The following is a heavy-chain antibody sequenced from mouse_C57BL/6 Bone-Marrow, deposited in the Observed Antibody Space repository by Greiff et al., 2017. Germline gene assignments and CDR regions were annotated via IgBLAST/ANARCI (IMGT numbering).Heavy chain of an antibody. Sequence: EVKLMESGGGLVKPGGSLKLSCAASGFTFSDYGMHWVRQAPEKGLEWVAYISSGSSTIYYPDTVKGRFTISRDNAKNTLSLQMTSLRSEDTAMYYCAEGYSSWFAYWGQGTLVTVSA. J-gene: IGHJ3*01. V-gene: IGHV5-17*01. CDR3: AEGYSSWFAY. D-gene: IGHD2-12*01. CDR2: ISSGSSTI. CDR1: GFTFSDYG.